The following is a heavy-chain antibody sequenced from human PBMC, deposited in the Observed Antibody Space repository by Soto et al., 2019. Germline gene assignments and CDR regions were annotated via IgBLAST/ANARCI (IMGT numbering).Heavy chain of an antibody. J-gene: IGHJ4*02. D-gene: IGHD2-15*01. CDR3: AGGRWFRDY. CDR2: INHSGST. V-gene: IGHV4-34*01. Sequence: ETLSLTCAVYGGSFSGYYWSWIRQPPGKGLEWIGEINHSGSTNYNPSLKSRVTISVDTSKNQFSLKLSSVTAADTAVYYCAGGRWFRDYWGQGTLVTVSS. CDR1: GGSFSGYY.